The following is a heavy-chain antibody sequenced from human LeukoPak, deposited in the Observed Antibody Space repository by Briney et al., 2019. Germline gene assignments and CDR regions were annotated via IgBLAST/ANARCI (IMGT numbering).Heavy chain of an antibody. D-gene: IGHD5-18*01. J-gene: IGHJ4*02. CDR2: IYYSGST. CDR1: GGSISSYY. V-gene: IGHV4-59*08. CDR3: ARLVGYSYPDY. Sequence: SETLSLTCTVSGGSISSYYWSWTRQPPGKGLEWIGYIYYSGSTNYNPSLKSRVTISVDTSKNQFSLKLSSVTAADTAVYYCARLVGYSYPDYWGQGTLVTVSS.